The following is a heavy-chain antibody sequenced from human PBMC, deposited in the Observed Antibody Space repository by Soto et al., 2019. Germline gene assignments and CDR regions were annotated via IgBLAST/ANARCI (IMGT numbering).Heavy chain of an antibody. Sequence: QVQLVESGGGVVQPGRSLRLSCAASGFTFSSYGMHWVRQAPGKGLEWVEVISYDGSNKYYADSVKGRFSISRDNSRNTLYLQMNSLRAEDTAVYYCAKGGYSGYDYGDYWGQGTLVTVSS. V-gene: IGHV3-30*18. CDR3: AKGGYSGYDYGDY. D-gene: IGHD5-12*01. J-gene: IGHJ4*02. CDR1: GFTFSSYG. CDR2: ISYDGSNK.